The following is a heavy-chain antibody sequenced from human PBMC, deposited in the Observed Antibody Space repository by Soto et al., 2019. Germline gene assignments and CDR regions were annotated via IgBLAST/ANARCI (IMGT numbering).Heavy chain of an antibody. CDR1: GGTFSIYA. CDR2: IIPIFGTA. D-gene: IGHD3-22*01. CDR3: ARSATITMIVVELDY. J-gene: IGHJ4*02. V-gene: IGHV1-69*01. Sequence: VSCKSSGGTFSIYAISWVRQAPGQGLEWMGGIIPIFGTANYAQKFQGRVTITADESTSTAYMELSSLRSEDTAVYYCARSATITMIVVELDYWGQGTLVTVSS.